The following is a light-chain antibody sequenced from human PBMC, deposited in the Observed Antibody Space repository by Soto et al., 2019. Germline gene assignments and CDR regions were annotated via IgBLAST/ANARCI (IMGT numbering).Light chain of an antibody. Sequence: AIRMTQSPSSFSASTGDRVTITCRASQGISSYLAWYQQKPGKAPKLLIYAASTLQSGVPSRFSGSGSGTDFTLTISCLQSEDFATYYCQHYKSYPWTFGQGTKVDIK. J-gene: IGKJ1*01. CDR2: AAS. CDR1: QGISSY. CDR3: QHYKSYPWT. V-gene: IGKV1-8*01.